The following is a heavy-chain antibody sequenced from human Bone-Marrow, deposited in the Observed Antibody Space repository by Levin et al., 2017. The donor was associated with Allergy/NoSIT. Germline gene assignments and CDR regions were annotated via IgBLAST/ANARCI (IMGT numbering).Heavy chain of an antibody. CDR1: GFSSNDHA. J-gene: IGHJ4*01. CDR3: ARDRAWGTNPFDF. D-gene: IGHD3-16*01. CDR2: IHLRTGGI. V-gene: IGHV3-9*02. Sequence: SLKISCVVSGFSSNDHAMHWVRQPPGKGLEWVSAIHLRTGGIGYADSVKGRFTISRDNVKNVLYLQMNSLRTEDTAVYYCARDRAWGTNPFDFWGHGTLVTVSS.